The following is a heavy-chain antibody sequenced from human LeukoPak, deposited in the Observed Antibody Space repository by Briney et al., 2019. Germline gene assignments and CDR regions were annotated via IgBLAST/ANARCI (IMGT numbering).Heavy chain of an antibody. J-gene: IGHJ5*02. D-gene: IGHD6-19*01. V-gene: IGHV3-48*04. CDR3: ARDRSIPVAGPVPFDP. Sequence: GGSLRLSCAASGFTFSFYSMNWVRQAPGKGLEWVSYISSSSNTIYYADSVKGRFTIFRDNAKNSLYLQVNSLRAEDTAVYYCARDRSIPVAGPVPFDPWGQGTLVTVSS. CDR1: GFTFSFYS. CDR2: ISSSSNTI.